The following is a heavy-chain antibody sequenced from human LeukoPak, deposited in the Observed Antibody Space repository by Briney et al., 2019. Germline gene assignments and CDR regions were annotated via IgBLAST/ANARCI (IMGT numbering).Heavy chain of an antibody. CDR2: INSDGSTT. V-gene: IGHV3-74*01. J-gene: IGHJ3*02. CDR3: SRDTADDAFDI. CDR1: GFTFSSYW. Sequence: GGSLILSCAASGFTFSSYWMHWVRQAPGKGLVWVSRINSDGSTTSYADSVKGRFTISRDNAKNTLYLQMNSLRAEDTAVYYCSRDTADDAFDIWGQGTMVTVSS.